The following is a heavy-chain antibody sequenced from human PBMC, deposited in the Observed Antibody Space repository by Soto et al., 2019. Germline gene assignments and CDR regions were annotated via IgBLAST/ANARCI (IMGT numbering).Heavy chain of an antibody. Sequence: GGSLRLSCAASGFTFSDYYMSWIRQAPGKGLEWVSYISSSSSYTNYADSVKGRFTISRDNAKNSLYLQMNSLRAEDTAVYYCARVYDSSGYYDYWGQGTLVTVSS. CDR1: GFTFSDYY. J-gene: IGHJ4*02. CDR3: ARVYDSSGYYDY. CDR2: ISSSSSYT. D-gene: IGHD3-22*01. V-gene: IGHV3-11*06.